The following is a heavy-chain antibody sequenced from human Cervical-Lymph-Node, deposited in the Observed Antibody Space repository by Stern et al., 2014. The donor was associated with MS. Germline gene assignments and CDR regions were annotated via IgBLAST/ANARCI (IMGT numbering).Heavy chain of an antibody. D-gene: IGHD2-15*01. V-gene: IGHV4-59*01. J-gene: IGHJ4*02. CDR1: GASISSSH. CDR2: VYQSGSN. Sequence: VQLVQSGPGLVKPSETLSLTCTVSGASISSSHWTWIRQTPGKGLEWIGNVYQSGSNNYKPSLKSRATIFVDTSKNQVSLKLTSVTAADTAVYYCARGRWYGDYWGQGTLVTVSS. CDR3: ARGRWYGDY.